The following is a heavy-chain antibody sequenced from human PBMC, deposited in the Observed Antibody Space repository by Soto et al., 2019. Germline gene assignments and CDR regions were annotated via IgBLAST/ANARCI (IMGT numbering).Heavy chain of an antibody. D-gene: IGHD2-2*01. CDR3: ARGYCSSTSCSYFDY. V-gene: IGHV1-3*01. CDR2: INAGNGNT. CDR1: GYTFTSYA. J-gene: IGHJ4*02. Sequence: ASVKVSCKASGYTFTSYAMHWVRQAPGQRIEWMGWINAGNGNTKYSQKFQGRVTITRDTSASTAYMELSSLRSEETAVYYCARGYCSSTSCSYFDYWGQGTLVTVSS.